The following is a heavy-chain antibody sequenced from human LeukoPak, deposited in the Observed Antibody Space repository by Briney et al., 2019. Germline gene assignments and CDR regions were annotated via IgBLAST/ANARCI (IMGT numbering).Heavy chain of an antibody. CDR1: GGTFSSYA. CDR2: IIPILGIA. Sequence: SVKVSCKASGGTFSSYAISWVRQAPGQGLEWMGRIIPILGIANYAQKFQGRVTITADKSTSTAYMELSSLRSEDTAVYYCARELGYSSSWFLDYFDYWGQGTLVTVSS. CDR3: ARELGYSSSWFLDYFDY. J-gene: IGHJ4*02. V-gene: IGHV1-69*04. D-gene: IGHD6-13*01.